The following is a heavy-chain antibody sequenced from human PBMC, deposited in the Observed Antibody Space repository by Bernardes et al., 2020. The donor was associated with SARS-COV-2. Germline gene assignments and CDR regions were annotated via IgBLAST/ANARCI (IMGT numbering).Heavy chain of an antibody. V-gene: IGHV4-59*01. Sequence: SETLSLTCTVSGGSISTYYWSWIRQPPGKGLEWIGYIYYSGSTKYNPSLKSRLTISLDTAKNQFSLKLTSVTAADTAVYYCARDVGLYDSTGYTYGVDVWGQRTTVTVSS. CDR2: IYYSGST. J-gene: IGHJ6*02. CDR3: ARDVGLYDSTGYTYGVDV. CDR1: GGSISTYY. D-gene: IGHD3-22*01.